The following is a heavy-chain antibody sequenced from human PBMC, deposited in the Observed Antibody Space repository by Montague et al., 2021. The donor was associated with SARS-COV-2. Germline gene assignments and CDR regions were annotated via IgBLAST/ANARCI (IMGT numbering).Heavy chain of an antibody. CDR1: GFAFSSYE. Sequence: SLRLSCAASGFAFSSYEMNWVRQAPGKGLEWVSYISSSGSTIYYADSVKGRFTISRDNAKNSLYPQMNSLRAEDTAVYYCAREGVGLDYYDSSGYNDYWGQGTLVTVSS. D-gene: IGHD3-22*01. CDR2: ISSSGSTI. CDR3: AREGVGLDYYDSSGYNDY. V-gene: IGHV3-48*03. J-gene: IGHJ4*02.